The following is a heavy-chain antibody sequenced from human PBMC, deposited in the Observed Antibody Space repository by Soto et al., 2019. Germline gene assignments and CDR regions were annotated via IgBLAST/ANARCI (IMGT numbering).Heavy chain of an antibody. D-gene: IGHD3-3*01. CDR1: GYSFTTYW. CDR2: ITPGDSDI. Sequence: GESLKISCKASGYSFTTYWIAWVRQMPGKGLEWMGIITPGDSDIRYSPSFQGQVTSSADNSISTAYLQWSSLKASDTAMYYCARHEQFCYYYYGMDVWGQGTAVTVSS. CDR3: ARHEQFCYYYYGMDV. V-gene: IGHV5-51*01. J-gene: IGHJ6*02.